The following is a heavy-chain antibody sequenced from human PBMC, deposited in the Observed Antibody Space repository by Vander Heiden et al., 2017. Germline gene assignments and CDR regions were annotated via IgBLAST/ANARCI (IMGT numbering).Heavy chain of an antibody. CDR1: GGSLRGYS. Sequence: QVHLQQWGAGLLKPSETLSLTCAVYGGSLRGYSWSWIRQPPGKGLEWIGEINHSGSTNYNPSLKSRVTISVDTSKNQFSLKLSAVTAADTAVYYCARSRSVVERWFDPWGQGTLVTVSS. D-gene: IGHD2-2*01. CDR2: INHSGST. CDR3: ARSRSVVERWFDP. J-gene: IGHJ5*02. V-gene: IGHV4-34*01.